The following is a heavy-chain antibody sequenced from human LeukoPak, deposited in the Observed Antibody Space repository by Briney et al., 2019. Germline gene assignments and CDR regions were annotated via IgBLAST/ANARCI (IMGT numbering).Heavy chain of an antibody. CDR3: ARGKDYYDSSGYSPSYDY. Sequence: SQTLSLTCTVSGGSISSGSYYWSWIRQPAGKGLEWIGRIYTSGSTNYNPSLKSRVTISVDTSKNQFSLKLSSVTAADTAVYYCARGKDYYDSSGYSPSYDYWGQGTMVTVSS. J-gene: IGHJ3*01. CDR2: IYTSGST. V-gene: IGHV4-61*02. CDR1: GGSISSGSYY. D-gene: IGHD3-22*01.